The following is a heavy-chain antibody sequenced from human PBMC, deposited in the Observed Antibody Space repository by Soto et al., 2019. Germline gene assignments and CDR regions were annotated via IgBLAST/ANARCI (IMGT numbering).Heavy chain of an antibody. Sequence: QVKLVESGGGVVQPGRSLRLSCAASGFTFSSYAMHWVRQAPGKGLEWVAVISYDGSNKYYADSVKGRFTISRDNSKNTLYLQMNSLRAEDTAVYYCARDGSGWYYFDYWGQGTLVTVSS. CDR3: ARDGSGWYYFDY. D-gene: IGHD6-19*01. V-gene: IGHV3-30-3*01. CDR2: ISYDGSNK. J-gene: IGHJ4*02. CDR1: GFTFSSYA.